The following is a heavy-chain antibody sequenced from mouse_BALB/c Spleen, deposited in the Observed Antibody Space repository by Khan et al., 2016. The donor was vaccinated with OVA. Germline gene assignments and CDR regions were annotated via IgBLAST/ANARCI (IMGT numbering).Heavy chain of an antibody. CDR3: ARKDYYDYDPFPY. CDR2: INYSGNT. V-gene: IGHV3-2*02. Sequence: EVQLQESGPGLVKPSQSLSLTCTVTGYSITSEYAWNWIRQFPGNKLEWMGYINYSGNTRYNPSLKSRISITRDTSKNHFFLQLNSVTTEDTATYYCARKDYYDYDPFPYWGQGTMVTVSA. D-gene: IGHD2-4*01. J-gene: IGHJ3*01. CDR1: GYSITSEYA.